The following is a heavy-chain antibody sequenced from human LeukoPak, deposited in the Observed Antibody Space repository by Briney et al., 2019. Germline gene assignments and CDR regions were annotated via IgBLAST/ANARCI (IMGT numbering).Heavy chain of an antibody. CDR3: ARPAAGHKSWFDP. V-gene: IGHV3-7*01. D-gene: IGHD6-13*01. CDR1: GFTFSSYG. CDR2: IKQDGSEK. Sequence: GGSLGLSCEAPGFTFSSYGMSWARKAPGRGLEGVANIKQDGSEKYYVDSVKGRFTISRDNAKNSLYLQMNSLRAEDTAVYYCARPAAGHKSWFDPWGQGTLVTVSS. J-gene: IGHJ5*02.